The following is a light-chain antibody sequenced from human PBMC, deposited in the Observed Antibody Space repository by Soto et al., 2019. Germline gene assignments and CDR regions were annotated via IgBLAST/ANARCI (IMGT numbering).Light chain of an antibody. CDR2: EVN. J-gene: IGLJ2*01. V-gene: IGLV2-8*01. CDR1: SSDVGDYDY. CDR3: SSYACSNNLV. Sequence: QSALTQPPSTSGSPGQSVTISCTGTSSDVGDYDYVSWYQQHPGKAPKLMIYEVNKRPSGVPDRFSGSKSGNTASLTVSGLQAEEEADYHCSSYACSNNLVFGGGTKLTVL.